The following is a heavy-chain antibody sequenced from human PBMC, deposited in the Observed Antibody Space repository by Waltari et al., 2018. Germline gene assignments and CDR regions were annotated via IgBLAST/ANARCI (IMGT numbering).Heavy chain of an antibody. CDR3: ATKRESSASGFDY. J-gene: IGHJ4*02. Sequence: QLQLQESGPGLVKPSETLSFTCTVSGGSISSSSYYWGWIRQPPGTGLEWIGSIYYSGSTYDNPSLKSRVTISVDTSKNQFSLRLSSVTAADTAVYYCATKRESSASGFDYWGQGTLVTVSS. D-gene: IGHD6-19*01. V-gene: IGHV4-39*01. CDR1: GGSISSSSYY. CDR2: IYYSGST.